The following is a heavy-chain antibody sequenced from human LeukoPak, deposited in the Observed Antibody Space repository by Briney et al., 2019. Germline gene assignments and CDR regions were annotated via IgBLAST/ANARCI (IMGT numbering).Heavy chain of an antibody. Sequence: ASVKVSCKASGYTFTGYYMHWVRQAPGQGLEWMGWINPNSGGTNYAQKFQGRVTMTRDTSIRTAYMGLSGLRSDDTAIYYCAKEFGWPLRYFDYWGQGTLVTVSS. V-gene: IGHV1-2*02. J-gene: IGHJ4*02. CDR2: INPNSGGT. D-gene: IGHD5-24*01. CDR3: AKEFGWPLRYFDY. CDR1: GYTFTGYY.